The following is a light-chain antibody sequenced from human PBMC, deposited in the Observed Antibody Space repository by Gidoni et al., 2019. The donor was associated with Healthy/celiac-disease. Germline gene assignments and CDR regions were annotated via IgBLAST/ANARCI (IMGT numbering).Light chain of an antibody. V-gene: IGLV6-57*02. Sequence: NFMLTQPHSVSEPPGNTVTISCTGSSGSIASNDVQWYQQRPGSAPTTVIYEDNQRPSGVPDRFSGSIDSSSNSASLTISGLKTEDEADYYCQSYDSSNHVVFGGGTKLTVL. CDR3: QSYDSSNHVV. CDR2: EDN. CDR1: SGSIASND. J-gene: IGLJ2*01.